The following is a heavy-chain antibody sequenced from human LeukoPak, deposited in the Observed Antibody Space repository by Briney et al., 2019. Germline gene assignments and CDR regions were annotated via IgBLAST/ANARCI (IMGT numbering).Heavy chain of an antibody. V-gene: IGHV3-74*01. Sequence: PGGSLRLSCAASGFTFSSYWMHWVRHAPGEGLVWVSRINSDGSRISYADSVKGRFTISRDNAKNTVSLQMNSLRAEDTAVYYARVGTGNWYFDLWGRGTLVTVSS. J-gene: IGHJ2*01. CDR1: GFTFSSYW. D-gene: IGHD3-10*01. CDR3: ARVGTGNWYFDL. CDR2: INSDGSRI.